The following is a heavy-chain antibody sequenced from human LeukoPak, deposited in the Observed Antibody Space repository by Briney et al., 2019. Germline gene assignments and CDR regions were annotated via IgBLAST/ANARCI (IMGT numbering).Heavy chain of an antibody. J-gene: IGHJ4*02. CDR3: AKGDIAVVPAAITFTY. CDR2: ISGSGGST. V-gene: IGHV3-23*01. D-gene: IGHD2-2*01. CDR1: EFTFSSYA. Sequence: GGSLRLSCAASEFTFSSYAMSWVRQAPGKGLEWVSAISGSGGSTYYADSVKGRFTISRDNSKNTLYLQMNSLRAEDTAVYYCAKGDIAVVPAAITFTYWGQGTLVTVSS.